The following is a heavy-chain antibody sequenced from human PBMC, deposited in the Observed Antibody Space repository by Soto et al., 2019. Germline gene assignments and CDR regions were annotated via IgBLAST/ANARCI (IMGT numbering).Heavy chain of an antibody. CDR2: INAGNGNT. CDR1: GYTFTSYA. D-gene: IGHD6-13*01. CDR3: ARDGGIAAAGLIWFDP. J-gene: IGHJ5*02. Sequence: QVQLVQSGAEEKKPGASVKVSCKASGYTFTSYAMHWVRQAPGQRLEWMGWINAGNGNTKYSQKFQGRVTITRDTSASTAYMELSSLRSEDTAVYYCARDGGIAAAGLIWFDPWGQGTLVTVSS. V-gene: IGHV1-3*05.